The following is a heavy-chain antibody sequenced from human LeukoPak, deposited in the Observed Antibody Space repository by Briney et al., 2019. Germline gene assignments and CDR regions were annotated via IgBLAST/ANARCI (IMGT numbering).Heavy chain of an antibody. Sequence: GASVKVSCKASGYTFTNYAINWVRQAAGQGLEWMGWMTPNSGGTNYAQKFQGRVTMTRDTSISTAYMELSRLRSDDTAVYYCARDGYDFWSGYWYYLDYWGQGTLVTVSS. CDR3: ARDGYDFWSGYWYYLDY. V-gene: IGHV1-2*02. CDR1: GYTFTNYA. D-gene: IGHD3-3*01. CDR2: MTPNSGGT. J-gene: IGHJ4*02.